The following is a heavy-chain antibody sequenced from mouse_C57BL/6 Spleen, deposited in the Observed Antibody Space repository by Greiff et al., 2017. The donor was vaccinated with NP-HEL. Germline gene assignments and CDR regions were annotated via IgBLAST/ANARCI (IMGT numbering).Heavy chain of an antibody. CDR1: GYTFTDYY. D-gene: IGHD3-3*01. CDR2: INPYNGGT. V-gene: IGHV1-19*01. J-gene: IGHJ4*01. CDR3: ARWPRDLDYSMDD. Sequence: EVQLQQSGPVLVKPGASVKMSCKASGYTFTDYYMNWVKQSHGKSLEWIGVINPYNGGTSYNQKFKGKATLTVDKSSSTAYMELNSLTSEDSAVYYCARWPRDLDYSMDDWGPGTSVTVSS.